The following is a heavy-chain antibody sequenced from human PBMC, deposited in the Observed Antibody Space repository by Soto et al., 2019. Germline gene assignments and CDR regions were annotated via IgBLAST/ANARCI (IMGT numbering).Heavy chain of an antibody. CDR1: GFMFGVYW. CDR3: AVSSPDIVVLPSSIYFTS. CDR2: LSWDRSTV. V-gene: IGHV3-9*01. D-gene: IGHD2-15*01. J-gene: IGHJ4*02. Sequence: SLRLSCEASGFMFGVYWMSWVRQAPGKGLEWVAGLSWDRSTVAYADSVQGRFIISRDHAKNSVDLLMDSLRPDDTALYFCAVSSPDIVVLPSSIYFTSWGPGTQVTVSS.